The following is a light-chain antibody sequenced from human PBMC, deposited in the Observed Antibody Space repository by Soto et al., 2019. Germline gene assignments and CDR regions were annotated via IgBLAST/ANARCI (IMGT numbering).Light chain of an antibody. V-gene: IGKV3D-20*02. CDR3: QQRSNWLLT. J-gene: IGKJ4*01. CDR2: DAS. Sequence: EFVFTHSPGTLSFSRGERATLSCRASQTVRNNYLAWYQQKPGQAPRLLIYDASSRATGIPARFSGSGSGTDFTLTISSLEPEDFAVYYCQQRSNWLLTFGGGTKVDIK. CDR1: QTVRNNY.